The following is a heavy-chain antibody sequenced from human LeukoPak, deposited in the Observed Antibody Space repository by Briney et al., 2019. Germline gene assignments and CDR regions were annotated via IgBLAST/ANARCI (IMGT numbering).Heavy chain of an antibody. D-gene: IGHD6-19*01. CDR3: AGSIAVAGTIDY. V-gene: IGHV3-33*01. CDR2: IWYDGSNK. Sequence: PGGSLRLSCAPSRVTFSSHGMHWVRQAPGKGLEWVAVIWYDGSNKYYADSVKGRFTISRDNSKNTLYLQMNSSGVEDTAVYYCAGSIAVAGTIDYWGQGTLVTVSS. J-gene: IGHJ4*02. CDR1: RVTFSSHG.